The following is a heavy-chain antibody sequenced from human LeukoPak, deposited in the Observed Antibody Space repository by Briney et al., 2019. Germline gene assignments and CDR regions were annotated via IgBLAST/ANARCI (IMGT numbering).Heavy chain of an antibody. V-gene: IGHV4-34*01. CDR3: ARGIIVGATGGGY. CDR1: GGSFSGYY. Sequence: SETLSLTCAVYGGSFSGYYWSWIRQPPGKGLEWIGEINHSGSTNYNPSLKSRVTISVDTSKNQFSLKLSSVTAADTAVYYCARGIIVGATGGGYWGQGTLATVSS. CDR2: INHSGST. D-gene: IGHD1-26*01. J-gene: IGHJ4*02.